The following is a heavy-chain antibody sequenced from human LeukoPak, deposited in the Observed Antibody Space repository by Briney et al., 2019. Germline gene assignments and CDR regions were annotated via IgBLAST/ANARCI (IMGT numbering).Heavy chain of an antibody. Sequence: SETLSLTCTVSGGSISSSSYYWGWIRQPPGKGLEWIGSIYYSGSTYYNPSLKSRVTISVDTSKNQFSLKLSSVTAADTAVYYCAREDPYYYGSGRGLFDYWGQGTLVTVSS. V-gene: IGHV4-39*07. D-gene: IGHD3-10*01. J-gene: IGHJ4*02. CDR2: IYYSGST. CDR1: GGSISSSSYY. CDR3: AREDPYYYGSGRGLFDY.